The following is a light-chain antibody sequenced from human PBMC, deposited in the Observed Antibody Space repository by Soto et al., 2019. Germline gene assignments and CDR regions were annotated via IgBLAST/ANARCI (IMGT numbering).Light chain of an antibody. CDR3: TSYTSSTTLYV. J-gene: IGLJ1*01. Sequence: QSALTQPASVSGSPGQSISISCTGPSSDVGDYISVSWFQHHPGKAPKLMIYEVSNRPSGVSNRFSGSKSANTASLTISGHQAEDEADYYCTSYTSSTTLYVFGTGTKLTVL. CDR2: EVS. V-gene: IGLV2-14*01. CDR1: SSDVGDYIS.